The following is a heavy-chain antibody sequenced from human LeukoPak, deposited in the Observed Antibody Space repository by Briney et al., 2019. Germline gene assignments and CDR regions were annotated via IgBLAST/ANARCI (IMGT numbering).Heavy chain of an antibody. CDR1: GYTFTGYY. CDR3: ARVVDTMIVVENYYFDY. D-gene: IGHD3-22*01. V-gene: IGHV1-2*02. CDR2: INPNSGGT. Sequence: ASVKVSCKASGYTFTGYYMHWVRQAPGQGLEWMGWINPNSGGTNYAQKFQGRVTMTRDTSICTAYMELSRLRSDDTAVYYCARVVDTMIVVENYYFDYWGQGTLVTVSS. J-gene: IGHJ4*02.